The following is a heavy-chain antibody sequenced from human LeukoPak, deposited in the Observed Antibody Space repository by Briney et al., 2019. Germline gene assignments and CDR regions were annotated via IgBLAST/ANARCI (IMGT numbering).Heavy chain of an antibody. J-gene: IGHJ4*02. CDR1: GYTFTGYY. D-gene: IGHD6-13*01. CDR2: INPNSGGT. CDR3: ARVSDTSSWYSPSDY. V-gene: IGHV1-2*02. Sequence: ASVKVSCKASGYTFTGYYMHWVRQAPGQGLEWMGWINPNSGGTNYAQKFQGRVTMTRDTSISTAYMELSRLRSDDTAMYYCARVSDTSSWYSPSDYWGQGTLVTVSS.